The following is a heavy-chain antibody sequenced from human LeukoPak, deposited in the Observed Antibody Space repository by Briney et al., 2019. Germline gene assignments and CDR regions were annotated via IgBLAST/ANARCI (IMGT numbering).Heavy chain of an antibody. CDR3: ARLTYGYNSGLDY. CDR2: IFSGGSP. V-gene: IGHV3-66*02. J-gene: IGHJ4*02. CDR1: GFTGSSNY. D-gene: IGHD5-24*01. Sequence: GGSLRLSSAASGFTGSSNYMSWVRQAPGKGLEWVSVIFSGGSPYYADSVKGRLTISRDNSKNTLYLQMNSLRAEDTAVYYCARLTYGYNSGLDYWGQGTLVTVSS.